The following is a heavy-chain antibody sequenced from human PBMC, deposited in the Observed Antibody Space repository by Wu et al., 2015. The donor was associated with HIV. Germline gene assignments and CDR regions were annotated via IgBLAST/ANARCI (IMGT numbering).Heavy chain of an antibody. D-gene: IGHD1-20*01. CDR2: MNPNSGNT. J-gene: IGHJ5*02. CDR1: GYTFTSYD. CDR3: ARRNHLITGTSGSWFDP. Sequence: QVQLVQSGAEVKKPGASVKVSCKASGYTFTSYDINWVRQATGQGLEWMGWMNPNSGNTGYAQKFQGRVTITRNTSISTAYMELSSLRSEDTAVYYCARRNHLITGTSGSWFDPGAREPGHRLL. V-gene: IGHV1-8*03.